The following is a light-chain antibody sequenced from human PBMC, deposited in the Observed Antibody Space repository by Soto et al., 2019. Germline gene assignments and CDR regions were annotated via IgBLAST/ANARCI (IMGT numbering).Light chain of an antibody. CDR2: DAF. V-gene: IGKV3-11*01. CDR1: QSVSRY. Sequence: EIVLTQSPVTLSLSPGERATLSCRASQSVSRYLAWYQQKPDQAPRLLIYDAFNRATGIPARFSGSGSGTDFTLTISSLEPEDFVVYYCQQRSYWPITFGQGTLLEFK. CDR3: QQRSYWPIT. J-gene: IGKJ5*01.